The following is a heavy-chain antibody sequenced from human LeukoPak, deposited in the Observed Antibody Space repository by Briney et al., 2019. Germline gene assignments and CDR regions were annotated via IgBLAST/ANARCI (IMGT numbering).Heavy chain of an antibody. J-gene: IGHJ4*02. D-gene: IGHD3-16*01. V-gene: IGHV3-7*05. CDR1: GFSISSYW. CDR3: ARDDYLGY. Sequence: GGSLRLSCAGSGFSISSYWMAWVRQAPGRGLEWVAHIKQDGGEKNYVDLVKGRFTISRDNAKNSVYLQMNSLRVEDTAVYYCARDDYLGYWGQGSLVTVSS. CDR2: IKQDGGEK.